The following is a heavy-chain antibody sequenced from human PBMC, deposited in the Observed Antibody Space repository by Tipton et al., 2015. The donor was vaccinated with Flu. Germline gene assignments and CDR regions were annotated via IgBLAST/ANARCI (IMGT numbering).Heavy chain of an antibody. CDR3: AKDQIQITMVRGVIIG. Sequence: AVSGFTFSSYAMSWVRQAPGKGLEWVSAISGSGGSTYYADSVKGRFTISRDNSKNTLYLQMNSLRAEDTAVYYCAKDQIQITMVRGVIIGWGQGTLVTVSS. J-gene: IGHJ4*02. D-gene: IGHD3-10*01. CDR1: GFTFSSYA. CDR2: ISGSGGST. V-gene: IGHV3-23*01.